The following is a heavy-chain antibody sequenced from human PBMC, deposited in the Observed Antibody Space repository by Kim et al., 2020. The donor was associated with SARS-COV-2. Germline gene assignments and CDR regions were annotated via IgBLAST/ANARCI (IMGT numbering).Heavy chain of an antibody. CDR1: GYSFNDYY. Sequence: ASVKVSCKASGYSFNDYYIHWLRLTPGQGLEWMAWVNPATGGTHFAQQFQARSTLTSDTSTTTVYMDLTILTFEDTAVYYCAKAGKTPASGFDSFSLVVW. V-gene: IGHV1-2*02. CDR3: AKAGKTPASGFDSFSLVV. CDR2: VNPATGGT. D-gene: IGHD3-16*01. J-gene: IGHJ3*01.